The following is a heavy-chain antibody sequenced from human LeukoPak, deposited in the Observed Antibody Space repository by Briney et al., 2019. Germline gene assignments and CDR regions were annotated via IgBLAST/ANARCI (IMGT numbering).Heavy chain of an antibody. CDR2: ISSSGSTI. CDR1: GFTLSSYE. V-gene: IGHV3-48*03. CDR3: AELGITMIGGV. Sequence: EAGGSQRLSCAPSGFTLSSYEINWVRQAPGKGLEWVSYISSSGSTIYYADSVKGRFTISRDNAKNSLYLQMNSLRAEDTAVYYCAELGITMIGGVWGKGTTVTISS. J-gene: IGHJ6*04. D-gene: IGHD3-10*02.